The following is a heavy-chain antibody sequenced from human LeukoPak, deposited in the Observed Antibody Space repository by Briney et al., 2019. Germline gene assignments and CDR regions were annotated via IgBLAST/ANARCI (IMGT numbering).Heavy chain of an antibody. Sequence: SETLSLTCAVYGGSFSGYYWSWIRQPPGKGLEWIGEINHSGSTNYNPSLKCRVTISVDTSKNQFSLKLSSVTAADTAVYYCARRGLWFGDLVYWGQGTLVTVSS. V-gene: IGHV4-34*01. CDR2: INHSGST. D-gene: IGHD3-10*01. CDR3: ARRGLWFGDLVY. J-gene: IGHJ4*02. CDR1: GGSFSGYY.